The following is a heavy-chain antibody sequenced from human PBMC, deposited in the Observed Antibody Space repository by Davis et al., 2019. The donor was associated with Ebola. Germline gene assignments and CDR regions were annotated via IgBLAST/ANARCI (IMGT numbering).Heavy chain of an antibody. D-gene: IGHD2-15*01. CDR2: IDTDGSTT. CDR3: AKDRVVVAATPFDY. J-gene: IGHJ4*02. CDR1: EFTFRSYW. V-gene: IGHV3-74*01. Sequence: PGGSLRLSCVGSEFTFRSYWFHWVRQAPGKGLEWVSRIDTDGSTTNYADSVRGRFTISRDNAKNTLYLQMNSLRAEDTAVYYCAKDRVVVAATPFDYWGQGTLVTVSS.